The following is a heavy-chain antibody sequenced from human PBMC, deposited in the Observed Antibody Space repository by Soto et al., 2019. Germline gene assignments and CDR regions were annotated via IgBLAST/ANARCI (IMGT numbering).Heavy chain of an antibody. D-gene: IGHD2-21*01. Sequence: AASVKVSCKASGGTFSSYAISWVRQAPGQGLEWMGGIIPIFGTANYAQKFQGRVTITADESTSTAYMELSSLRSEDTAVYYCGVSEVNYFDYWGQGTLVTVSS. CDR2: IIPIFGTA. CDR1: GGTFSSYA. J-gene: IGHJ4*02. V-gene: IGHV1-69*13. CDR3: GVSEVNYFDY.